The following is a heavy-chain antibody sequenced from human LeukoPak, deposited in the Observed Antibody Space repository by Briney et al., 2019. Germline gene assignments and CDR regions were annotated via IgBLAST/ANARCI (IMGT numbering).Heavy chain of an antibody. J-gene: IGHJ5*02. CDR1: GGSISTYY. Sequence: SETLSLTCSVSGGSISTYYWNWIRQTPGKGLEWIGHISYGNTDYNPSLKSRVTISVDTSKNQFSLKLTSVTAADTAVYYCARDKAHSYGRYFDPWGQGALVTVS. CDR3: ARDKAHSYGRYFDP. D-gene: IGHD5-18*01. CDR2: ISYGNT. V-gene: IGHV4-59*01.